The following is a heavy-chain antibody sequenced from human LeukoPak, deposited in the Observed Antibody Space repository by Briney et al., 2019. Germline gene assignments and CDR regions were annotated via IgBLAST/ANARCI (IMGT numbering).Heavy chain of an antibody. V-gene: IGHV3-23*01. CDR2: ISGSGGST. J-gene: IGHJ4*02. CDR1: GFTFSSYA. D-gene: IGHD3-3*01. Sequence: GGSLRLSCAASGFTFSSYAMSWVRQAPGKGLEWVSAISGSGGSTYYADSVKGRFTISGDNSKNTLYLQMNSLRAEDTAVYYCATRPPKYYDFWSGHLDYWGQGTLVTVSS. CDR3: ATRPPKYYDFWSGHLDY.